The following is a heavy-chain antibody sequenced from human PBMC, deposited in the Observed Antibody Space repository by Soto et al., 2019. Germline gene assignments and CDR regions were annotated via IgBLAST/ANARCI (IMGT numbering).Heavy chain of an antibody. CDR2: MNPNSGNT. J-gene: IGHJ4*02. Sequence: GASVKVSCKASGYTFTSYDINWVRQATGQGLEWMGWMNPNSGNTGYAQKFQGRVTMTRNTSISTAYMELSSLRSEDTAVYYCARGLRHYDILTGYYGPNPFDYWGQGTLVTVSS. D-gene: IGHD3-9*01. V-gene: IGHV1-8*01. CDR1: GYTFTSYD. CDR3: ARGLRHYDILTGYYGPNPFDY.